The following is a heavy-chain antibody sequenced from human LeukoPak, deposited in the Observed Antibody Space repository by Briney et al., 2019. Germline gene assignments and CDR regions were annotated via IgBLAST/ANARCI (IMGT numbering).Heavy chain of an antibody. CDR3: ARDGGKGWLWFDY. V-gene: IGHV4-59*12. D-gene: IGHD3-9*01. CDR2: ISFSGST. Sequence: SETLSLTYTVAGGSISSYYWSWIQQPPGERLEYMGYISFSGSTNYNPSLKSQVTISVDTSKNPFSLKLSSLNAADTAVYYCARDGGKGWLWFDYWGQGTLVTVSS. CDR1: GGSISSYY. J-gene: IGHJ4*02.